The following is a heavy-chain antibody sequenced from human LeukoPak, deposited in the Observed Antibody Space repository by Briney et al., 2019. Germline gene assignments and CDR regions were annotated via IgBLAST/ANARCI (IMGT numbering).Heavy chain of an antibody. CDR1: GFTFSSYS. CDR2: ISSSSSYI. Sequence: GGSLRLSCAASGFTFSSYSMNWVRQAPGKGLEWVSSISSSSSYIYYADSVKGRFTISRDSAKNSLYLQMNSLRAEDTAVYYCARASTYYYDSSGYLFDYWGQGTLVTVSS. J-gene: IGHJ4*02. D-gene: IGHD3-22*01. V-gene: IGHV3-21*04. CDR3: ARASTYYYDSSGYLFDY.